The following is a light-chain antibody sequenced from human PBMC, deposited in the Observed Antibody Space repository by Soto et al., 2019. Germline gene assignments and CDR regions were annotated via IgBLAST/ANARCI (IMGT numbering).Light chain of an antibody. V-gene: IGKV1-5*01. J-gene: IGKJ1*01. Sequence: DIQMTQSPSPLSASVGDRVTITCRASQSISSWLAWYQQKPGKAPKLLIYDASSLESGVPPRFSGSGSGTDFTLTISSLQPEDFATYYCQQLNSYLTWTFGQGTKVDI. CDR3: QQLNSYLTWT. CDR2: DAS. CDR1: QSISSW.